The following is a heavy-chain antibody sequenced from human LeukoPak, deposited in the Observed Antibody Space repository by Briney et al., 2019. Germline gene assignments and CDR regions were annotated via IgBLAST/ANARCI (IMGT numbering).Heavy chain of an antibody. J-gene: IGHJ4*02. CDR2: IKEDGSEE. CDR3: ASQFWWAAVAGTTLDY. CDR1: GFTFSSYT. Sequence: PGGSLRLSCAASGFTFSSYTMNWVRQAPGGGLEWVANIKEDGSEEYYVDSVKGRFTISRDDAKISLYLQMNSLRAEDTAVYYCASQFWWAAVAGTTLDYWGQGTLVTVSS. D-gene: IGHD6-19*01. V-gene: IGHV3-7*05.